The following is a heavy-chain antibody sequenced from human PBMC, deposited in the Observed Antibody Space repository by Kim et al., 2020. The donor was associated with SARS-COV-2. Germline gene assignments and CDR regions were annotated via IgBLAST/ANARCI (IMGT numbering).Heavy chain of an antibody. J-gene: IGHJ6*03. D-gene: IGHD6-13*01. CDR2: ISGSGGST. CDR3: AKDLLEGTAGAWVYYYYMDV. V-gene: IGHV3-23*01. Sequence: GGSLRLSCAASGFTFSSYAMSWVRQAPGKGLEWVSAISGSGGSTYYADSVKGRFTISRDNSKNTLYLQMNSLRAEDTAVYYCAKDLLEGTAGAWVYYYYMDVWGKGTTVTVSS. CDR1: GFTFSSYA.